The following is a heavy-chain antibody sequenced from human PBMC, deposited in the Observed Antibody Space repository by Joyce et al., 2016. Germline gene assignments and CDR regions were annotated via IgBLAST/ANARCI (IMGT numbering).Heavy chain of an antibody. CDR2: SYPGDSDT. CDR3: ARRGGDGSAGRLWAFDI. D-gene: IGHD6-13*01. CDR1: GYRFTSYW. Sequence: VQLVQSGAEVKKPGESLKISCKGSGYRFTSYWIGWVRQMPGKGLDRMGISYPGDSDTRYSPSFQGQVTISADKSISTAYLQWSSLKASDTAMYYCARRGGDGSAGRLWAFDIWGQGAMVTLSP. J-gene: IGHJ3*02. V-gene: IGHV5-51*01.